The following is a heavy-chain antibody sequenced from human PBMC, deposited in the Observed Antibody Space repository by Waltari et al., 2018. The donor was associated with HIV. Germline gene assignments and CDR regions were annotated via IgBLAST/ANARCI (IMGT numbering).Heavy chain of an antibody. CDR1: GLTFSSYG. V-gene: IGHV3-30*18. Sequence: QVQLVESGGGVVQPGRSLRLSCAASGLTFSSYGMHWVRQAPGKGLEWVAVISYDGSNKYYADSVKGRFTISRDNSKNTLYLQMNSLRAEDTAVYYCAKGSAPGNFDYWGQGTLVTVSS. CDR3: AKGSAPGNFDY. D-gene: IGHD6-13*01. J-gene: IGHJ4*02. CDR2: ISYDGSNK.